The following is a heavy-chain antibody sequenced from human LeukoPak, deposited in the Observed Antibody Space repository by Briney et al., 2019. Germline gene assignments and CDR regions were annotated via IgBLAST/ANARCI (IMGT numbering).Heavy chain of an antibody. Sequence: PSETLSLTCTVSGGSISIYYWSWIRQPPGKGLEWIGDIYDKGSTNCNPSLKSRVTISEDTSQNQLSLKLRSVTAADTAVYYCARFRQWLGYFAYWGQGTLLIFSS. CDR3: ARFRQWLGYFAY. CDR1: GGSISIYY. V-gene: IGHV4-59*08. CDR2: IYDKGST. J-gene: IGHJ4*02. D-gene: IGHD6-19*01.